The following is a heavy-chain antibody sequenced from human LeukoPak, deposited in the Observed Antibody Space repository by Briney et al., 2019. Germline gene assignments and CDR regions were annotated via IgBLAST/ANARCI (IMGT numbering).Heavy chain of an antibody. J-gene: IGHJ3*02. CDR1: GGSISSYY. V-gene: IGHV4-4*07. CDR3: ARAWGYDFWSGYYTGAAFDI. Sequence: SETLSLTCTVSGGSISSYYWSWIRQPAGKGLEWIGRIYTSGSTNYNPSLKSRVTMSVDTSKNQFSLKLSSVTAADTAVYYCARAWGYDFWSGYYTGAAFDIWGQGTMVTVSS. CDR2: IYTSGST. D-gene: IGHD3-3*01.